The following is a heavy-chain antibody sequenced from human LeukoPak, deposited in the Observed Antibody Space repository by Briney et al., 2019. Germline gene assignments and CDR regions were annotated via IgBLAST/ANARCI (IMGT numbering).Heavy chain of an antibody. D-gene: IGHD3-10*01. J-gene: IGHJ6*03. CDR2: ISSSSSYI. V-gene: IGHV3-21*01. CDR3: ARDSGGGGYYYYYNMDV. CDR1: GFTFSSYA. Sequence: PGGSLRLSCAASGFTFSSYAMSWVRQAPGKGLEWVSSISSSSSYIYYADSVKGRFTISRDNAKNSLYLQMNSLRAEETAVYYCARDSGGGGYYYYYNMDVWGKGTTVTVSS.